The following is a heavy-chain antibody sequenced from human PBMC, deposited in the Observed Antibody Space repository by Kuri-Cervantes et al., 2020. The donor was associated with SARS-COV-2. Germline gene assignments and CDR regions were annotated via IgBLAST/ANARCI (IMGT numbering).Heavy chain of an antibody. CDR2: TRYDGGNK. J-gene: IGHJ4*02. CDR1: GFTFSSYG. Sequence: LSLTCAASGFTFSSYGMHRVRQAPGKGLEWVAFTRYDGGNKYYVDSVKGRFTISRDNSKNTLYLQMNSLRAEDTAVYYCAKDKCINGVCPFDYWGQGTLVTVSS. CDR3: AKDKCINGVCPFDY. V-gene: IGHV3-30*02. D-gene: IGHD2-8*01.